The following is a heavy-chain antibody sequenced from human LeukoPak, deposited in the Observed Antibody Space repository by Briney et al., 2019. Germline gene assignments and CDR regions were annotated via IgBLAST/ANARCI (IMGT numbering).Heavy chain of an antibody. D-gene: IGHD3-22*01. V-gene: IGHV3-48*03. J-gene: IGHJ6*02. CDR3: ARDLRLIVVPNSFYYGMDV. Sequence: GGSLRLSCAASGFTFSSYEMNWVRQAPGKGLEWVSYISSSGSTIYYADSVKGRFTISRDNAKNSLYLQMNSLRAEDTAVYYCARDLRLIVVPNSFYYGMDVWGQGTTVTVSS. CDR2: ISSSGSTI. CDR1: GFTFSSYE.